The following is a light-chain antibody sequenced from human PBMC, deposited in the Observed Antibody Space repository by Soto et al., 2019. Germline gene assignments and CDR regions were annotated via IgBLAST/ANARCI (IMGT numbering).Light chain of an antibody. Sequence: DIQMTQSPSSLSASVGDRVTITCRASQHISAYLGWYQQRPGKVPTLIIYAASSLQSGVPSRFSGSGSGTDFTLTITSLQPEDVATYYCQEYTSVLRTFGQGTRVEI. J-gene: IGKJ1*01. CDR1: QHISAY. CDR2: AAS. CDR3: QEYTSVLRT. V-gene: IGKV1-27*01.